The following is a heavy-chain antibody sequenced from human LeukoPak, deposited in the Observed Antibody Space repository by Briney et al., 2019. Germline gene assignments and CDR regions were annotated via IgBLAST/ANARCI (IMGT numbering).Heavy chain of an antibody. CDR3: ARRSQEQQLVLYYYYYMDV. CDR1: GYTFTSYG. D-gene: IGHD6-13*01. Sequence: ASVKVSCKASGYTFTSYGISWVRQAPGQGLEWMGWISAYNGNTNYAQKLQGRVTMTTDTSTSKAYMELRSLRSDDTAVYYCARRSQEQQLVLYYYYYMDVWGKGTTVTVSS. CDR2: ISAYNGNT. J-gene: IGHJ6*03. V-gene: IGHV1-18*01.